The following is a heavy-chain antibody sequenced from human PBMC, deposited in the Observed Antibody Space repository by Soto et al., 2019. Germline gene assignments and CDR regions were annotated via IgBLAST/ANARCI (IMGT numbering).Heavy chain of an antibody. CDR2: ISAYNGNT. CDR1: GFTFSSYG. Sequence: VQLVESGGGLVQPGGSLRLSCAASGFTFSSYGISWVRQAPGQGLEWMGWISAYNGNTNYAQKLQGRVTMTTDTSTSTAYMELRSLRSDDTAVYYCARKGRNWFDPWGQGTLVTVSS. J-gene: IGHJ5*02. CDR3: ARKGRNWFDP. V-gene: IGHV1-18*01.